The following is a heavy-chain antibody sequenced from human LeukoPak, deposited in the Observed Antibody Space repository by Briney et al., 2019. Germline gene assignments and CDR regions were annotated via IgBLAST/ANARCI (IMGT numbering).Heavy chain of an antibody. D-gene: IGHD3-22*01. CDR2: IYYSGST. Sequence: SETLSLTCTVSGGSISSYYWSWIRQPPGKGLERIGYIYYSGSTNYNPSLKNRVTISVDTSKDQFSLKVNSVTAADTAVYYCARNGYHNWFDHWGQGTLVTVSS. J-gene: IGHJ5*02. V-gene: IGHV4-59*01. CDR1: GGSISSYY. CDR3: ARNGYHNWFDH.